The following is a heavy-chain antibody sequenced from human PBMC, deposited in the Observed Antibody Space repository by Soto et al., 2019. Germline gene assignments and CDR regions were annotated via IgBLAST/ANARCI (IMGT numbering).Heavy chain of an antibody. V-gene: IGHV3-23*01. D-gene: IGHD6-13*01. CDR3: AKEHIAAPGTLDY. CDR2: ISSGGDST. Sequence: EVQLLESGGGLVQPGGSLRLSCAASGFTFSSYAMNWVRQAPGKGLEWVSTISSGGDSTYYANSVKGRFTISRDNSKNTLYLQMNSLRAEDTALYSCAKEHIAAPGTLDYWGQGTLVTVSS. CDR1: GFTFSSYA. J-gene: IGHJ4*02.